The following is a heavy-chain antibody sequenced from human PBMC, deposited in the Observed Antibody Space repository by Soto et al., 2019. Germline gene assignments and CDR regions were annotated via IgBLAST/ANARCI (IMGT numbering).Heavy chain of an antibody. CDR1: GFSFSSYA. CDR2: MSYDETKI. J-gene: IGHJ6*02. V-gene: IGHV3-30*18. Sequence: PGGSLRLSCAASGFSFSSYAVHWVRQAPGKGLEWVAVMSYDETKIIYEDSVKGRFTISRDNSKNTLFLQMNGLRPEDTAVYFCAKDRGSGTLRYYGMDVWGRGTPVTVSS. CDR3: AKDRGSGTLRYYGMDV. D-gene: IGHD3-10*01.